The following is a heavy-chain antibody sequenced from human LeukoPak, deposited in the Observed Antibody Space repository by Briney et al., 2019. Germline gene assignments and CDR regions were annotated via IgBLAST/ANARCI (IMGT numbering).Heavy chain of an antibody. CDR2: ISYDGTNK. D-gene: IGHD6-6*01. V-gene: IGHV3-30-3*01. J-gene: IGHJ4*02. CDR3: AKAPYSNSYSLDY. Sequence: GGALRLSCAASGFTFSRYAMHWVLQAPGKVLEWVAVISYDGTNKYYADSVKGRFTISRDNSKNTLFLQMNSLRAEDTAVYYCAKAPYSNSYSLDYWGQGTLVTVSS. CDR1: GFTFSRYA.